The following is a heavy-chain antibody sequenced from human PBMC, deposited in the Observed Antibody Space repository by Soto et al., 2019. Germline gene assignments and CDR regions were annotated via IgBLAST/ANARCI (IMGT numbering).Heavy chain of an antibody. CDR2: IRDKANSYAT. D-gene: IGHD5-12*01. CDR3: TRAADGYTYFDY. J-gene: IGHJ4*02. Sequence: EVQLVESGGGLVQPGGSLKLSCAASGLTFSGSAIHWVRQASGEGLEWVSRIRDKANSYATAYAASVRGRFTISRDDSKNTAYLQMNSLNTEDTAVYYCTRAADGYTYFDYWGQGTLLTVSS. V-gene: IGHV3-73*02. CDR1: GLTFSGSA.